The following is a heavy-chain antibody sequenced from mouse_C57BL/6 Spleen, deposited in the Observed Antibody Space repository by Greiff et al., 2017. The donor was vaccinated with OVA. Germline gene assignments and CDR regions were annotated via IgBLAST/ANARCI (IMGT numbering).Heavy chain of an antibody. CDR3: ARQGGAITTVAYAMDD. D-gene: IGHD1-1*01. Sequence: EVQRVESGGGLVQPGGSLKLSCAASGFTFSDYYMYWVRQTPEKRLEWVAYISNGGGSTYYPDTVKGRFTISRDNAKNTLYLQMSRLKSEDTAMYYCARQGGAITTVAYAMDDWGQGTSVTVSS. J-gene: IGHJ4*01. V-gene: IGHV5-12*01. CDR2: ISNGGGST. CDR1: GFTFSDYY.